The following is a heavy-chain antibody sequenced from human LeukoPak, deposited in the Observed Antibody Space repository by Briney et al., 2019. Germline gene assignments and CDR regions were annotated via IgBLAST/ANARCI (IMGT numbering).Heavy chain of an antibody. J-gene: IGHJ4*02. CDR3: AKDRLDSSSWGDY. Sequence: GGSLRLSCAASGFTFSSYAMSWVRQAPGKGLGWVSAISGSGGSTYYADSVKGRFTISRDNSKNTLYLQMNSLRAEDTAVYYCAKDRLDSSSWGDYWGQGTLVTVSS. CDR2: ISGSGGST. CDR1: GFTFSSYA. V-gene: IGHV3-23*01. D-gene: IGHD6-13*01.